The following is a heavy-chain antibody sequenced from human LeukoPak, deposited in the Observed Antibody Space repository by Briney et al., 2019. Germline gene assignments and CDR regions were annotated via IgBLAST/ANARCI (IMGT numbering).Heavy chain of an antibody. Sequence: SETLSLTCTVSGGSISTYYWSWIRQPPGEGLEWIGYIYYSGSTNYNPSFKSRVTISVDTSKNQFSLKLSSVTAADTAVYYCARNGGSYSFDYWGQGTLVTASS. V-gene: IGHV4-59*01. CDR2: IYYSGST. D-gene: IGHD1-26*01. J-gene: IGHJ4*02. CDR1: GGSISTYY. CDR3: ARNGGSYSFDY.